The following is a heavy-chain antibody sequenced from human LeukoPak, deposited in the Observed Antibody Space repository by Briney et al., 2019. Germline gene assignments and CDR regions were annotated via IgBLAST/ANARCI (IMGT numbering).Heavy chain of an antibody. CDR1: GFTFSSYY. CDR2: IKQDGSEK. Sequence: GGSLRLSCAASGFTFSSYYVSWVRQAPGKGLEWVANIKQDGSEKYYVDSVKGRFTISRDNAKNSLYLQMNSLRAEDTAVYYCARDLGFNDYWGQGTLVTVSS. CDR3: ARDLGFNDY. J-gene: IGHJ4*02. V-gene: IGHV3-7*01. D-gene: IGHD7-27*01.